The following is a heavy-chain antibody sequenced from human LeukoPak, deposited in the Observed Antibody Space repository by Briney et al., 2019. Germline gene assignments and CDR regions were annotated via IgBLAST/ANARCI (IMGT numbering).Heavy chain of an antibody. D-gene: IGHD3-3*01. V-gene: IGHV4-39*07. CDR1: GDSISGSKYF. CDR2: FYSGEST. Sequence: KPAETLSLTCTVFGDSISGSKYFWGWIRQPPGKGLEWIGNFYSGESTYYNPSLKRRVAISEDTSGKQFSLRLCSVTAADTAVYFCARVGSGLNLYYFDYWGQGILVTVSS. J-gene: IGHJ4*02. CDR3: ARVGSGLNLYYFDY.